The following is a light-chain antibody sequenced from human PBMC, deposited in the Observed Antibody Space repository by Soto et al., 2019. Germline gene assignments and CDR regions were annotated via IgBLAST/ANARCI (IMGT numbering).Light chain of an antibody. CDR1: QSVTDN. Sequence: EIVMTQSPATLSVSPGERATLSCRASQSVTDNLAWYQQKPGQAPRLLIYGASTRYTGVPARFSGGGSETEFTLTISSLQSEDFAVYYCLQYKDWPRTFGQGTKVEIK. V-gene: IGKV3-15*01. CDR3: LQYKDWPRT. CDR2: GAS. J-gene: IGKJ1*01.